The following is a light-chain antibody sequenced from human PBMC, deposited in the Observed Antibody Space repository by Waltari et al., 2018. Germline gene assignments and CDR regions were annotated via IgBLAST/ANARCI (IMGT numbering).Light chain of an antibody. V-gene: IGKV1-5*01. CDR1: QSISTW. CDR2: AAS. Sequence: DIQMTQSPSTLSASVGDRVIITCRASQSISTWLAWYQQKPGKAPKPLIFAASSLQTGVPSRFSGRGSGTEFTLTINSLQPDDFATYYCQHYNAYRTFGQGTKVEIK. J-gene: IGKJ1*01. CDR3: QHYNAYRT.